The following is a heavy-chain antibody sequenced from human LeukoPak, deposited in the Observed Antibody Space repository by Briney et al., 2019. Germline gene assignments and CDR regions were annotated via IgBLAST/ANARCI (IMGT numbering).Heavy chain of an antibody. V-gene: IGHV3-48*04. D-gene: IGHD3-10*01. CDR2: ISSTSGTI. CDR1: GFTFSSYS. J-gene: IGHJ3*02. Sequence: GGSLRLSCAASGFTFSSYSMNWVRQAPGKGLEWVSYISSTSGTISYADSVKGRFTISRDNAKNTLYLQMNSLRAEDTSIYYCVRGSSGPDMWGQGTMVTVSS. CDR3: VRGSSGPDM.